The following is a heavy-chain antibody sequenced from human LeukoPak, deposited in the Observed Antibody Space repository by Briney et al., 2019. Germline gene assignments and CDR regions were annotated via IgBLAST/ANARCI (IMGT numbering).Heavy chain of an antibody. D-gene: IGHD2-2*01. V-gene: IGHV3-30*04. CDR3: ARGGSYCSSTSCYFSWFDP. CDR1: GSTFSSYA. Sequence: PGRSLRLSCAASGSTFSSYAMHWVRQAPGKGLEWVAVISYDGSNKYYADSVKGRFTISRDNSKNTLYLQMNSLRAEDTAVYYCARGGSYCSSTSCYFSWFDPWGQGTLVTVSS. J-gene: IGHJ5*02. CDR2: ISYDGSNK.